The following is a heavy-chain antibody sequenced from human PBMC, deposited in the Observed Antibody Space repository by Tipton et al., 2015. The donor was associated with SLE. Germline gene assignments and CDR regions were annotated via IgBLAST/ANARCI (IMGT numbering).Heavy chain of an antibody. Sequence: QSGPEVKKPGASVKVSCKASGYTFTSYYMHWVRQAPGQGLEWMGIINPSGGSTSYAQKFQGRVTMTTDTSTSTAYMELRSLRSDDTAVYYCATRGGGTLAFDIWGQGTMVTVSS. J-gene: IGHJ3*02. V-gene: IGHV1-46*01. CDR2: INPSGGST. CDR1: GYTFTSYY. CDR3: ATRGGGTLAFDI. D-gene: IGHD2-15*01.